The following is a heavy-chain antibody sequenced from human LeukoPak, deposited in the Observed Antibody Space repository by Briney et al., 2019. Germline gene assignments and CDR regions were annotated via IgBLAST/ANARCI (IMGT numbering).Heavy chain of an antibody. CDR2: INHSGST. J-gene: IGHJ6*02. V-gene: IGHV4-34*01. D-gene: IGHD3-10*01. Sequence: SETLALTCAVYGGSFSGYYWSWIRQPPGKGLEWIGEINHSGSTNYNPSLKSRVTISVVTSKNQFSLKLSSVTAADTAVYYCASFPGFDYYGMDVWGQGTTVTVSS. CDR1: GGSFSGYY. CDR3: ASFPGFDYYGMDV.